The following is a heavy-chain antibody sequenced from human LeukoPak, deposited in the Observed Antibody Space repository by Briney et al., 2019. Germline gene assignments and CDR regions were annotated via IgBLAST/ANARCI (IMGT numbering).Heavy chain of an antibody. CDR1: GGSISSGGYS. D-gene: IGHD3-9*01. Sequence: PSETLSLTCAVSGGSISSGGYSWSWIRQPPGKGLEWIGYIYHSGSTYYNPSLKSRVTISVDRSKNQFSLKLSSVTAADTAVYYCARGPRGYYDILTGSPFFDYWGQGTLVTVSS. CDR3: ARGPRGYYDILTGSPFFDY. J-gene: IGHJ4*02. V-gene: IGHV4-30-2*01. CDR2: IYHSGST.